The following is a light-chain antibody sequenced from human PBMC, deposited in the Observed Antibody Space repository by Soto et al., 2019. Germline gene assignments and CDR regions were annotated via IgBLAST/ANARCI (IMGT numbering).Light chain of an antibody. Sequence: EIVMTQSPATLSVSPGERATLSCRASQSISSNLAWYQQKPGQAPRLLIYGASTRATGIPATFSGSGSGTEFTLTISSLRSEDFAVYYCQQYYNWPPGTFGQGTKLEIK. J-gene: IGKJ2*02. V-gene: IGKV3-15*01. CDR3: QQYYNWPPGT. CDR1: QSISSN. CDR2: GAS.